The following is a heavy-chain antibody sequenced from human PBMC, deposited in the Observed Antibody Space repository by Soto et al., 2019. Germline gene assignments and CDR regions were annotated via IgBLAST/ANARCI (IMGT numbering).Heavy chain of an antibody. D-gene: IGHD3-22*01. V-gene: IGHV3-23*01. J-gene: IGHJ4*02. CDR2: ISGTGDST. Sequence: GGSLRLSCAASGFTFSSYAMSWVRQAPGKGLEWVSAISGTGDSTYYADSVKGRFTISRDNSKNTLYLQINSLRAEDTAVYYCAKDRDSSGYYFRNYWGQGTLVTVSS. CDR1: GFTFSSYA. CDR3: AKDRDSSGYYFRNY.